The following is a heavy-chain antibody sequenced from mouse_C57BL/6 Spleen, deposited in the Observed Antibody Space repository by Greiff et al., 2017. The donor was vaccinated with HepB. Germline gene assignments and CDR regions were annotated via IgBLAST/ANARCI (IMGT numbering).Heavy chain of an antibody. D-gene: IGHD2-4*01. V-gene: IGHV1-54*01. Sequence: QVQLQQSGAELVRPGTSVKVSCKASGYAFTNYLIEWVKQRPGQGLEWIGVINPGSGGTNYNEKFKGKATLTADKSSSTAYMQLSSLTSEDFAVYFCARSSYDFWFAYWGQGTLVTVSA. J-gene: IGHJ3*01. CDR2: INPGSGGT. CDR3: ARSSYDFWFAY. CDR1: GYAFTNYL.